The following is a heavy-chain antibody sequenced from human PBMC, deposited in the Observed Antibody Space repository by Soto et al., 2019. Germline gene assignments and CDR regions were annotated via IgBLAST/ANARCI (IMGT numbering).Heavy chain of an antibody. J-gene: IGHJ3*02. D-gene: IGHD3-22*01. CDR2: IYYSGST. V-gene: IGHV4-59*01. Sequence: ASETLSLTCTVSGGSISRYYWSWIRQPPGKGLEWIGYIYYSGSTKYNPSLKSRVTISVDTSKDQFTLKLSSVTAADTAVYYCAREATHYYDSSGDAFDSWGQGTMVTV. CDR3: AREATHYYDSSGDAFDS. CDR1: GGSISRYY.